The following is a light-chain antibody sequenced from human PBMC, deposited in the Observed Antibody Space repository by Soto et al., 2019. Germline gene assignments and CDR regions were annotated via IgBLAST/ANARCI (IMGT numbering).Light chain of an antibody. CDR2: DAS. CDR3: QHYSSQT. V-gene: IGKV3-20*01. CDR1: QSVSYY. Sequence: EVFLKHPHRTLSLSPGPVATIFCRASQSVSYYLAWSQQKPGQAPRLLIYDASSRATGVPDRFSGSGSGTDFTLTISRLEPEDSAVYFCQHYSSQTVGQGTKV. J-gene: IGKJ1*01.